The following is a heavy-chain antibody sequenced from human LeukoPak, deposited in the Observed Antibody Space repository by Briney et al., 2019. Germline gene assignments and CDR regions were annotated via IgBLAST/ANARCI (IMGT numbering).Heavy chain of an antibody. CDR1: GFTFSSYG. CDR3: AKDSLVESGWYYFDY. J-gene: IGHJ4*02. CDR2: ISYDGSNK. D-gene: IGHD6-19*01. V-gene: IGHV3-30*18. Sequence: GRSLRLSCAASGFTFSSYGMPWVRQAPGKGLAWVAVISYDGSNKYYADSVKGRFTISRDNSKNTLYLQMNSLRAEDTAVYYCAKDSLVESGWYYFDYWGQGTLVTVSS.